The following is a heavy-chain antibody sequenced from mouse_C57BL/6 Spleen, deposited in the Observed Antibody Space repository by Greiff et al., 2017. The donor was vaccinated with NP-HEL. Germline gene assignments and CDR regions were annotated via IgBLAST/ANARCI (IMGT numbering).Heavy chain of an antibody. V-gene: IGHV1-69*01. CDR2: IDPSDSYT. CDR1: GYTFTSYW. J-gene: IGHJ4*01. CDR3: ARSITTVEAPMDY. D-gene: IGHD1-1*01. Sequence: QVQLQQPGAELVMPGASVKLSCKASGYTFTSYWMHWVKQRPGQGLEWIGEIDPSDSYTNYNQKFKGKSTLTVDKSSSTAYMQLSSLTSEDSAVYYCARSITTVEAPMDYWGQGTTVTVSS.